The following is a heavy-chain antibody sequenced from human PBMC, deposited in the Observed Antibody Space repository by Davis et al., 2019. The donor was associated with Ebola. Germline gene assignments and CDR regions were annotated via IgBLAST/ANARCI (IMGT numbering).Heavy chain of an antibody. CDR3: AKDLKDYGGNPSTFDY. CDR1: GFTFSSYG. J-gene: IGHJ4*02. D-gene: IGHD4-23*01. Sequence: PGGSLRLSCAASGFTFSSYGMHWVRQAPGKGLEWVSAISGSGGSTYYADSVKGRFTISRDNSKNTLYLQMNSLRAEDTAVYYCAKDLKDYGGNPSTFDYWGQGTLVTVSS. V-gene: IGHV3-23*01. CDR2: ISGSGGST.